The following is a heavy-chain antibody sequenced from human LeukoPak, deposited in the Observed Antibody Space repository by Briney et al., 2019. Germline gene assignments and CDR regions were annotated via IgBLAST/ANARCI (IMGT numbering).Heavy chain of an antibody. Sequence: GGTLRLSCAASGFTFSSYGMSWVRQAPGKGLEWVSAITGSGGTTYYADSVKGRFTISRDNSKDTLYMQMNSLRAGDTAVYYCVTEVSGSFPTWGQGTLVTVSS. D-gene: IGHD1-26*01. CDR1: GFTFSSYG. CDR2: ITGSGGTT. CDR3: VTEVSGSFPT. J-gene: IGHJ4*02. V-gene: IGHV3-23*01.